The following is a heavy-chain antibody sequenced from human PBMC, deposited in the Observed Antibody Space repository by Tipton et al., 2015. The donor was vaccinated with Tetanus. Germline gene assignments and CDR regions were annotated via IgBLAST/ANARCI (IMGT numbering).Heavy chain of an antibody. J-gene: IGHJ6*02. CDR2: INHSGST. Sequence: GLVKPSETLSLTCAVYGGSFSGYYWSWIRQPPGKGLEWIGEINHSGSTNYNPSLKSRVTISVDPSKNHFSLKLSSVTPAEPAVYFRGAMKGGGYFCKSRCYGGFRGYYGLDVWGQGTTVPVSS. D-gene: IGHD3-9*01. CDR3: GAMKGGGYFCKSRCYGGFRGYYGLDV. V-gene: IGHV4-34*01. CDR1: GGSFSGYY.